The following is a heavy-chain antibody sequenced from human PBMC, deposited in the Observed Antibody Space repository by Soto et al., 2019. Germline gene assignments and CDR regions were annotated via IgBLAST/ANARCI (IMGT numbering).Heavy chain of an antibody. CDR3: ARHAGGGGYDPPHYFDY. J-gene: IGHJ4*02. D-gene: IGHD5-12*01. Sequence: PSETRSLTCTVSGGSISSSSYYWGWIRQPPGKGLEWIGSMYYSGSTYYNPSLKSRVTISVDTSKTQFSLKLSSVTAADTAVYYCARHAGGGGYDPPHYFDYWGQGTLVTVSS. CDR2: MYYSGST. CDR1: GGSISSSSYY. V-gene: IGHV4-39*01.